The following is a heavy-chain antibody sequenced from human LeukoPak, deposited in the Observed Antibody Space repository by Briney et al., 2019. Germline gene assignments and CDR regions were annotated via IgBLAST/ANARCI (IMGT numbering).Heavy chain of an antibody. V-gene: IGHV3-74*01. CDR1: GFTFSSYW. CDR2: INSDGSST. CDR3: ARGAGGATIDY. D-gene: IGHD3-16*01. Sequence: GGSLRLSCEASGFTFSSYWMHRVRQAPGKGLVWVSRINSDGSSTSYADSVKGRFTISRDNAKNTLYVQMNSLRAEDTAVYYCARGAGGATIDYWGQGTLVTVSS. J-gene: IGHJ4*02.